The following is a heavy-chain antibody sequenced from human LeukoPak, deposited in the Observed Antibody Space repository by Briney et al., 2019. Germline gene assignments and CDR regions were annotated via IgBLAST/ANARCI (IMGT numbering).Heavy chain of an antibody. CDR2: IKQDGSEK. CDR1: GFTFSSYW. Sequence: GGSLRLSCAASGFTFSSYWMSWVRQAPGKGLGWVANIKQDGSEKYYVDSVKGRFTISRDNAKNSLYLQMNSLRAEDTAVYYCAREEGYSYGYYYYYYYMDVWGKGTTVTISS. D-gene: IGHD5-18*01. J-gene: IGHJ6*03. CDR3: AREEGYSYGYYYYYYYMDV. V-gene: IGHV3-7*01.